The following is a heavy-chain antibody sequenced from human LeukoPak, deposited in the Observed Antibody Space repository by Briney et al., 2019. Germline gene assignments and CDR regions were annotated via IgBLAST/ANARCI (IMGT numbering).Heavy chain of an antibody. Sequence: GASVKVSCKASGYTFTSYDINWVRQATGQGLEWMGWMNPNSGNTGYAQKFQGRVTMTRNNSISTAYMELSSLRSEDTAVYYCARGGSSWYYYYYGMDVWGQGTLVTVSS. CDR2: MNPNSGNT. CDR3: ARGGSSWYYYYYGMDV. CDR1: GYTFTSYD. V-gene: IGHV1-8*01. J-gene: IGHJ6*02. D-gene: IGHD6-13*01.